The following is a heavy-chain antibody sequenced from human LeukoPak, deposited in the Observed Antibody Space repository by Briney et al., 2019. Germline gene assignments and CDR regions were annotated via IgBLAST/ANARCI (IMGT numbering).Heavy chain of an antibody. Sequence: GGSLRLSCAASGFTFSSYWMSWVRQAPGKGLEWVANIKQDGSEKYYVDSVKGRFTISRDNAKNSLYLQMNSLRAEDTAVYYCARHYYDSSGYYLFDYWGREPWSPSPQ. J-gene: IGHJ4*02. D-gene: IGHD3-22*01. CDR2: IKQDGSEK. V-gene: IGHV3-7*01. CDR3: ARHYYDSSGYYLFDY. CDR1: GFTFSSYW.